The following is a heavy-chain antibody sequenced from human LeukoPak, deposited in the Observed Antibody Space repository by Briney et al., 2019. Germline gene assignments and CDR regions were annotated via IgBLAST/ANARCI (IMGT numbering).Heavy chain of an antibody. D-gene: IGHD2-2*01. CDR1: GYTFTSYD. J-gene: IGHJ6*03. Sequence: ASVKVSCKASGYTFTSYDINWVRQATGQGLEWMGWMNPNSGNTGYAQKFQGRVTMTRNTSISTAYMELSSLRSEDTAVYYCAVIGYCSSTSCYDYYYYYMDVWGKGTTVTISS. CDR3: AVIGYCSSTSCYDYYYYYMDV. V-gene: IGHV1-8*01. CDR2: MNPNSGNT.